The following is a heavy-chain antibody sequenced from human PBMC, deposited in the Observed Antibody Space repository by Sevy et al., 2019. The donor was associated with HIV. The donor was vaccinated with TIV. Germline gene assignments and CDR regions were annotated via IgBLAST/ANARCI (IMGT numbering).Heavy chain of an antibody. J-gene: IGHJ6*02. Sequence: GGSLRLSCAASGFTFSSYAMSWVRQAPGKGLEWVSLISESGGNTYYADSVRGRFTISRDNSKNTLYLQMNSLRAEDTAVYYCARNLAALPNHYYGMDVWGQGTTVTVSS. CDR1: GFTFSSYA. CDR3: ARNLAALPNHYYGMDV. V-gene: IGHV3-23*01. CDR2: ISESGGNT. D-gene: IGHD6-6*01.